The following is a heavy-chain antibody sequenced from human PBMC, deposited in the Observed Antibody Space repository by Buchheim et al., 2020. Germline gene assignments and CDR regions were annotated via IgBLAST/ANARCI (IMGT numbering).Heavy chain of an antibody. CDR2: INGDNGNT. CDR3: AGGLHTRLQSVAGTSFDY. Sequence: QVQLVQSGAEVKKPGASVKISCKASGYAFRSYEMHWVRQAPGQRPEWMGWINGDNGNTKYSQKFQGRVTITRDSSANTAYMELSSLTSQDTAVYYCAGGLHTRLQSVAGTSFDYWGQGTL. J-gene: IGHJ4*02. V-gene: IGHV1-3*01. D-gene: IGHD6-19*01. CDR1: GYAFRSYE.